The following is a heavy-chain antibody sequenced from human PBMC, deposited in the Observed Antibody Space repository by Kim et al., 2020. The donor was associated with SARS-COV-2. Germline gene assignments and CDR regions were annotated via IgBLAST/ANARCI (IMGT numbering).Heavy chain of an antibody. J-gene: IGHJ3*02. CDR3: TRDHYPWWDDAFDI. CDR1: GFTFGDYA. V-gene: IGHV3-49*04. D-gene: IGHD2-8*02. Sequence: GGSLRLSCTASGFTFGDYAMSWVRQAPGKGLEWVGFIRSKAYGGTTEYAASVKGRFTISRDDSKSIAYLQMNSLKTEDTAVYYCTRDHYPWWDDAFDIWGQGTMVTVSS. CDR2: IRSKAYGGTT.